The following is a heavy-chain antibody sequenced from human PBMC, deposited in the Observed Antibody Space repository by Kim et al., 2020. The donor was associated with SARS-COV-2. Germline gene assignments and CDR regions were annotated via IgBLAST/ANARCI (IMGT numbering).Heavy chain of an antibody. V-gene: IGHV4-59*09. Sequence: SLKSRVTISVDTSKNQFSLKLSSVTAADTAVYYCARGKLPIVGANHDFDYWGQGTLVTVSS. J-gene: IGHJ4*02. CDR3: ARGKLPIVGANHDFDY. D-gene: IGHD1-26*01.